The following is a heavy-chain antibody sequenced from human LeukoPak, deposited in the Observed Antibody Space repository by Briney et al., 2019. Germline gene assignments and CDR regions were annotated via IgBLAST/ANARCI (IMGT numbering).Heavy chain of an antibody. V-gene: IGHV4-30-2*01. J-gene: IGHJ4*02. Sequence: SETLSLTCAISGGSISSGGYSWSWIRQPPGRGLEWIGYIYHSGTTYYNPSLKSRVTISVDRSKNQFSLRLSSVTAADTAVYYCARGDIAATSSDYWGQGTLVTVSS. D-gene: IGHD2-15*01. CDR1: GGSISSGGYS. CDR2: IYHSGTT. CDR3: ARGDIAATSSDY.